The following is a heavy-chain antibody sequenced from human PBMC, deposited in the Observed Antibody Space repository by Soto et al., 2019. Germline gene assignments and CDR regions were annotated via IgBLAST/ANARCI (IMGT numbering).Heavy chain of an antibody. Sequence: QVQLVESGGGVVQPGRSLRLSCAASGFTFSSYAMHWVRQAPGKGLEWVAVISYDGSNKYYADSVKGPFTISRDNSKNTLYLQMNSLRAEDTAVYYCARGVLYYCSGGSCYLFDYWGQGTLVTVSS. D-gene: IGHD2-15*01. CDR3: ARGVLYYCSGGSCYLFDY. J-gene: IGHJ4*02. V-gene: IGHV3-30-3*01. CDR2: ISYDGSNK. CDR1: GFTFSSYA.